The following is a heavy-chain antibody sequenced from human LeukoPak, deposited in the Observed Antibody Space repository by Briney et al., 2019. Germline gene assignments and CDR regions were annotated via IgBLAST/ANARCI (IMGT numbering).Heavy chain of an antibody. CDR3: ARLDGAAAGNRWFDP. J-gene: IGHJ5*02. CDR2: ISYSGRT. D-gene: IGHD6-13*01. Sequence: SETLSLTCTVSGASFSSNNYYWSWIRQPPEKGLEYIGTISYSGRTYYNPSLKSRVTISVDTSKNQFSLKLSSVTAADTAVYYCARLDGAAAGNRWFDPWGQGTLVTVSS. CDR1: GASFSSNNYY. V-gene: IGHV4-39*01.